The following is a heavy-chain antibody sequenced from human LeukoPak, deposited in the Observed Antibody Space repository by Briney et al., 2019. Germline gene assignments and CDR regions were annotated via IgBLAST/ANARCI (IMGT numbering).Heavy chain of an antibody. Sequence: GGSLRLSCAASGFTFSSYWMHWVRQAPGKGLVWVSRINSDGSSTSYADSVKGRFTISRDNARNSVYLQMNTLGAEDTAVYYCGRDTSTGTVYAFDIWGQGTMVTVSS. CDR1: GFTFSSYW. J-gene: IGHJ3*02. D-gene: IGHD1-1*01. CDR2: INSDGSST. V-gene: IGHV3-74*01. CDR3: GRDTSTGTVYAFDI.